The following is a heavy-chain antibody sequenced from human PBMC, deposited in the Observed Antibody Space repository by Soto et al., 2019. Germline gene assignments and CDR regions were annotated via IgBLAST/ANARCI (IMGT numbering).Heavy chain of an antibody. CDR3: ARDYYKYYDSSGYYRSTDY. Sequence: GGSLRLSCAASGFTFSSYAMHWVRQAPGKGLEWVALISYDGSDKDYADSVKGRFTISRDNSRNTLFLQMNSLRAEDTAVYYCARDYYKYYDSSGYYRSTDYWGQGTLVTVYS. V-gene: IGHV3-30-3*01. J-gene: IGHJ4*02. D-gene: IGHD3-22*01. CDR2: ISYDGSDK. CDR1: GFTFSSYA.